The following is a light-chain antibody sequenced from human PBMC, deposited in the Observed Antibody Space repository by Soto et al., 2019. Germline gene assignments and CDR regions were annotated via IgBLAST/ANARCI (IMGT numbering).Light chain of an antibody. CDR1: SSDVGDYNF. CDR3: CSRVASYASVV. CDR2: DVT. Sequence: QSVLTQPRSVSGSPGQSVTISCTGASSDVGDYNFVSWYQQLPGSTPNLIIYDVTERPSGVPDRFSGSKSANAASLTISGLQAEDEADYYCCSRVASYASVVFGGGTKLTVL. J-gene: IGLJ2*01. V-gene: IGLV2-11*01.